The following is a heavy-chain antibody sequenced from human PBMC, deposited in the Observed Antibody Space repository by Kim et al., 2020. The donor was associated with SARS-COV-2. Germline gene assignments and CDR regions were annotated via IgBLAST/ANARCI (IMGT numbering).Heavy chain of an antibody. J-gene: IGHJ6*02. CDR1: GFTFSDYY. Sequence: GGSLRLSCAASGFTFSDYYMSWIHQAPGKGLEWVSYISSSGSTIYYADSVKGRFTISRDNAKNSLYLQMNSLTAEDTAVYYCARKGLPPTYGMDVWGQGTTVTVSS. V-gene: IGHV3-11*01. CDR3: ARKGLPPTYGMDV. CDR2: ISSSGSTI. D-gene: IGHD4-17*01.